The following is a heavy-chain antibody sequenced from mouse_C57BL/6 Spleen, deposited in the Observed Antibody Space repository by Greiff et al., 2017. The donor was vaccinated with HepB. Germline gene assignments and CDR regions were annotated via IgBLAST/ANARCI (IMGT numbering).Heavy chain of an antibody. D-gene: IGHD1-1*01. CDR2: ISSGGDYI. Sequence: EVQLVESGEGLVKPGGSLKLSCAASGFTFSSYAMSWVRQTPEKRLEWVAYISSGGDYIYYADTVKGRFTNSRDNARNTLYLQMSSLKSEDTAMYYCTRVHYGSSYYAMDYWGQGTSVTVSS. J-gene: IGHJ4*01. V-gene: IGHV5-9-1*02. CDR1: GFTFSSYA. CDR3: TRVHYGSSYYAMDY.